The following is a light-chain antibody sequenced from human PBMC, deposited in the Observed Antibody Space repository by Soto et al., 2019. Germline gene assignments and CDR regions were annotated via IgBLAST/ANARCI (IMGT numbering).Light chain of an antibody. CDR3: LLSYNDDRV. V-gene: IGLV7-46*01. J-gene: IGLJ2*01. Sequence: QAVVTQEPSVTVSPGGTVTLTCGSSTGAVTSGHFPYWFQQKPGQAPRTLIYEASNKYSWTPARFSGSLLGGKAALTLSGAQPEDEADYYCLLSYNDDRVFGGGTKLT. CDR2: EAS. CDR1: TGAVTSGHF.